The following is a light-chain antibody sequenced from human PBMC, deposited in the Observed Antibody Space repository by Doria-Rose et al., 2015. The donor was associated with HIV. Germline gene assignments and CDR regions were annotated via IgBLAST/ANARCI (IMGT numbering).Light chain of an antibody. V-gene: IGKV1-39*01. CDR2: GAF. J-gene: IGKJ3*01. CDR1: QNISTY. CDR3: QQSYSTPS. Sequence: DIRMTQPPPSLSASVADRVTITCRASQNISTYLNWYQQKPGKAPNLLIYGAFSLQSGVPSRFSGSGSGTDFTLTISSLQPDDSSIYYCQQSYSTPSFGPGTKVEIK.